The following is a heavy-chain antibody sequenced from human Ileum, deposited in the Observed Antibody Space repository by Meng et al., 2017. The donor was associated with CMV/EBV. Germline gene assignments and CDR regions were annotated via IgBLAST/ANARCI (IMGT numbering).Heavy chain of an antibody. J-gene: IGHJ4*02. D-gene: IGHD2-15*01. Sequence: GESLKISCEASGFTFSNTWMTWVRQAPGKGLEWVATMSHDGGNRYYVDSVKGRFTISRDNARNSLFLQMDRLRAEDTAVYYCVKFASVGDWGQGTLVTVSS. CDR3: VKFASVGD. V-gene: IGHV3-7*01. CDR2: MSHDGGNR. CDR1: GFTFSNTW.